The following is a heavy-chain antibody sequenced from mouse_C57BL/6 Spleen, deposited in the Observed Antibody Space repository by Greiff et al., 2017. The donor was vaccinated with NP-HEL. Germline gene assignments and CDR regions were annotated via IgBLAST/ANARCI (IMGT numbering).Heavy chain of an antibody. CDR2: IDPSDSYT. CDR1: GYTFTSYW. CDR3: AREGDGTY. D-gene: IGHD3-3*01. Sequence: QVQLQQPGAELVMPGASVKLSCKASGYTFTSYWMHWVKQRPGQGLEWIGEIDPSDSYTNYNQKFQGKSTLTVDKSSSTAYMQLSSLTSEDSAVYYCAREGDGTYWGQGTLVTVSA. V-gene: IGHV1-69*01. J-gene: IGHJ3*01.